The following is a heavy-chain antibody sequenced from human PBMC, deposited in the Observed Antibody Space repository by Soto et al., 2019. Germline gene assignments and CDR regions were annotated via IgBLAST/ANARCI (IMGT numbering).Heavy chain of an antibody. D-gene: IGHD4-17*01. CDR1: GYTFAAFF. CDR3: TRDPDYGDYWGYFFDY. Sequence: ASVKVSCKTSGYTFAAFFIHWIRQAPGQGLEWMGWINPTSGATVSAQKFQDRVTMTRDTSISTAYMELRGLKSDDTAVYYCTRDPDYGDYWGYFFDYWGQGTPVTVSS. CDR2: INPTSGAT. V-gene: IGHV1-2*02. J-gene: IGHJ4*02.